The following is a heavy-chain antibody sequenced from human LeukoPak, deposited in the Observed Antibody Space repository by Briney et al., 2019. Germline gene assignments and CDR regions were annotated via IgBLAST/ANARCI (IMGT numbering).Heavy chain of an antibody. D-gene: IGHD3-22*01. Sequence: ASVKVSCKASGYTFTSYGISWVRQAPGQGLEWMGWISAYNGNTNYAQELQGRVTMTTDTSTSTAYMELRSLRSDDTAVYYCARDQQYYYDSSGYYLPYYFDYWGQGTLVTVSS. J-gene: IGHJ4*02. CDR2: ISAYNGNT. CDR1: GYTFTSYG. V-gene: IGHV1-18*01. CDR3: ARDQQYYYDSSGYYLPYYFDY.